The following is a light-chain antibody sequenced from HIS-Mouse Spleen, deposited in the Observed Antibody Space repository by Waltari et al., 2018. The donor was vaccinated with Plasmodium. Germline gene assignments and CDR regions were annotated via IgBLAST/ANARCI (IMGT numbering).Light chain of an antibody. Sequence: QSVLTQPPSVSAAPGQQVTISCSGRSPNIRKHYVSWYQPPPGTAPKLLIYDNNKRPSGIPDRVSGSKSGTSATLGITGLQTGDEADYYCGTWDSSLSAGVVFGGWTKLTVL. V-gene: IGLV1-51*01. CDR3: GTWDSSLSAGVV. J-gene: IGLJ2*01. CDR1: SPNIRKHY. CDR2: DNN.